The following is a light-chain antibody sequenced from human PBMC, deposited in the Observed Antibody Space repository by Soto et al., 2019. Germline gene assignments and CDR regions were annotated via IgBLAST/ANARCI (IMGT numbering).Light chain of an antibody. Sequence: DMQMTQSPSTLSGSVGYIVTITFRASHTISSCLAWYQQKPGKAPKLLIYKASTLKSGVPSRFSGSGSGTEFTLTISSLQPDDFATYYCQHYNSYSEAFGQGTKVDIK. J-gene: IGKJ1*01. CDR2: KAS. V-gene: IGKV1-5*03. CDR1: HTISSC. CDR3: QHYNSYSEA.